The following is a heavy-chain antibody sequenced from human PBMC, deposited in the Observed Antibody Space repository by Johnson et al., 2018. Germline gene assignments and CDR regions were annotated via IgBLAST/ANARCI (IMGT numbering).Heavy chain of an antibody. V-gene: IGHV3-23*04. CDR1: GFTFSSYA. CDR2: ISGSGGST. Sequence: VQLVQSGGGLVQXGGSLRLSCAASGFTFSSYAMSWVRPAPGKGLEWVSAISGSGGSTYYADPVKGRLTLSRNNSNNTLYLQMNSLSAGDTAVYYCAFCSSTSCSEDYNYYYYYMDVWGKGTTVTVSS. CDR3: AFCSSTSCSEDYNYYYYYMDV. J-gene: IGHJ6*03. D-gene: IGHD2-2*01.